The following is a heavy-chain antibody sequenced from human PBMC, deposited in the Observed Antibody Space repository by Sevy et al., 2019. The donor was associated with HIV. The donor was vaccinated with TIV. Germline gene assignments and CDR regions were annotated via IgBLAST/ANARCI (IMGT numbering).Heavy chain of an antibody. J-gene: IGHJ4*02. D-gene: IGHD3-10*01. Sequence: SETLSLTCTVSGGSISSGDYYWSWIRQPPGKGLEWIGYIYYGGSTYYNPSLKSRVTISVDTSKNQFSLKLSSVTAADKAVYYCAGTSHYYGSGSYYWGQGTLVTVSS. CDR1: GGSISSGDYY. V-gene: IGHV4-30-4*01. CDR2: IYYGGST. CDR3: AGTSHYYGSGSYY.